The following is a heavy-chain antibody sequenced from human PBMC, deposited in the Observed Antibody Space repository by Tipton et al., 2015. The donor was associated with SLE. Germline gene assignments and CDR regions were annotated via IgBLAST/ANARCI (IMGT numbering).Heavy chain of an antibody. CDR2: IKQDGSEK. Sequence: SLRLSCAASGFTVSSNYMSWVRQAPGKGLEWVANIKQDGSEKYYVDSVKGRFTISRDNAKNSLYLQMNSLRAEDTAVYYCARDDFWSGYQYFDYWGQGTLVTVSS. V-gene: IGHV3-7*01. CDR1: GFTVSSNY. J-gene: IGHJ4*02. CDR3: ARDDFWSGYQYFDY. D-gene: IGHD3-3*01.